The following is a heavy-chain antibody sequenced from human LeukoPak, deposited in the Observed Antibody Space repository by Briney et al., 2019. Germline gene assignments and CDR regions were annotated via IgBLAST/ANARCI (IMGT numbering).Heavy chain of an antibody. D-gene: IGHD3-22*01. CDR2: ISAYNGNT. Sequence: ASVKVSCKASGYPFTSYGISWVRQAPGQGLEWMGWISAYNGNTNYAQKLQGRVTMTTDTSTSTAYMELRSLRSDDTAVYYCARERDYYDSSGYYVGAFDIWGQGTMVTVSS. V-gene: IGHV1-18*01. CDR3: ARERDYYDSSGYYVGAFDI. CDR1: GYPFTSYG. J-gene: IGHJ3*02.